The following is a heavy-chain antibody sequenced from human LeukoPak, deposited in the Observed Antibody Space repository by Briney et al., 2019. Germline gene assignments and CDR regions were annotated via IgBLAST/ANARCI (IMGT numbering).Heavy chain of an antibody. D-gene: IGHD6-19*01. CDR3: ARAVLAGPTVNWFDP. V-gene: IGHV4-59*12. CDR2: IYYSGST. Sequence: SETLSLTCTVSGGSISSYYWSWIRQPPGKGLEWIGYIYYSGSTNYNPSLKSRVTISVDTSKNQFSLKLSSVTAADTAVYYCARAVLAGPTVNWFDPWGQGTLVTVSS. J-gene: IGHJ5*02. CDR1: GGSISSYY.